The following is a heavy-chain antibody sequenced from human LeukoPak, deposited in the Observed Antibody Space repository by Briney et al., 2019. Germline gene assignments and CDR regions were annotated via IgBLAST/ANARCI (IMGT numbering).Heavy chain of an antibody. CDR1: GGSMSRGSYY. CDR2: IYYSGST. V-gene: IGHV4-61*01. Sequence: SETLSLTCSVSGGSMSRGSYYWSWIRQPPGKGLEWIGYIYYSGSTNYNPSLKSRVTISVDTSKNQFSLKLSSVTAADTAVYYCARESSDGYNLGYYYYYMDVWGKGTTVTVSS. J-gene: IGHJ6*03. D-gene: IGHD5-24*01. CDR3: ARESSDGYNLGYYYYYMDV.